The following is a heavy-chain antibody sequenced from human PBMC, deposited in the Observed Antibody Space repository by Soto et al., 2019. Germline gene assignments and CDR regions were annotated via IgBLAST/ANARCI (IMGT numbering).Heavy chain of an antibody. CDR1: GGSISSYY. CDR2: IYYSGST. D-gene: IGHD4-17*01. CDR3: ARDRGVTTVGWFDL. J-gene: IGHJ5*02. V-gene: IGHV4-59*01. Sequence: SETLSLTCTVSGGSISSYYWSWIRQPPGKGLEWIGYIYYSGSTNYNPSIKSRVTISVDTSKNQFSLKLSSVTAADTAVYYCARDRGVTTVGWFDLWGQGTLVTVSS.